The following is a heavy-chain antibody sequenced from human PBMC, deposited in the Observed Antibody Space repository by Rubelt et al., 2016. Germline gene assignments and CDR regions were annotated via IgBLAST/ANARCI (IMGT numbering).Heavy chain of an antibody. V-gene: IGHV1-2*06. CDR3: AVSYNSQWV. J-gene: IGHJ4*02. CDR1: GYTFTSYA. D-gene: IGHD1-14*01. CDR2: INPDSGGT. Sequence: QVQLVQSGAEVKKPGASVKVSCKASGYTFTSYAMHWVRQAPGQRLEWMGRINPDSGGTNYAQKFQGRVTMTRDTSISTAYMQLGNRRSDDTAVYYCAVSYNSQWVWGQGTLVTVSS.